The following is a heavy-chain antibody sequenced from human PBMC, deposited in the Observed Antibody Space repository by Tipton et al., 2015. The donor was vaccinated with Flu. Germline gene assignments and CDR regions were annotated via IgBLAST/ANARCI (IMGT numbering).Heavy chain of an antibody. J-gene: IGHJ3*01. Sequence: TLSPTCTVSGGSINSTTYYWGWVRQPPGKGLEWIATVFHSGLTYYNPSLKSRVSISIDTSKIQFSLRMNSVTAADSAVYYCAGGGGQTGLNWGQGTMVTVSS. CDR3: AGGGGQTGLN. CDR1: GGSINSTTYY. D-gene: IGHD1-14*01. V-gene: IGHV4-39*07. CDR2: VFHSGLT.